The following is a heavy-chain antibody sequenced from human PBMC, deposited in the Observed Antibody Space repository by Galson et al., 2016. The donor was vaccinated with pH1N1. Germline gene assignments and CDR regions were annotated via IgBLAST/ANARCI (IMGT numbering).Heavy chain of an antibody. D-gene: IGHD5-24*01. CDR1: GFNFKTYE. CDR3: VREIRDDYNYGNFDY. Sequence: SLRLSCAASGFNFKTYEMHWVRQAPGKGLEWVSYIIGSGSITNYADPVRGRFTISRDNAKNSLFLQMDSLRAEDTAIYYCVREIRDDYNYGNFDYWGQGNLVTVSS. CDR2: IIGSGSIT. V-gene: IGHV3-48*03. J-gene: IGHJ4*02.